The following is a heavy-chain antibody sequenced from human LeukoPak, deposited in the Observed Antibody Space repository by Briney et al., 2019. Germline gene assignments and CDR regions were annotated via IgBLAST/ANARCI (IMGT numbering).Heavy chain of an antibody. V-gene: IGHV3-48*03. CDR3: ARLDYDSSGYYYGFDP. J-gene: IGHJ5*02. Sequence: GGSLRLSCAASGFTFSSYEMNWVRQAPGKGLEWVSYISSSGSTIYYADSVKGRFTISRDNAKNSLSLQMNSLRPEDTAVYYCARLDYDSSGYYYGFDPWGQGTLVTVSS. CDR2: ISSSGSTI. CDR1: GFTFSSYE. D-gene: IGHD3-22*01.